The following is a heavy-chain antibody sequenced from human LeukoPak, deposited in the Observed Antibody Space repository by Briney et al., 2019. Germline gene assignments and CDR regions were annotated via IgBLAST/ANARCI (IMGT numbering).Heavy chain of an antibody. CDR3: ARPLRAPGYYYYMDV. CDR2: INHSGST. CDR1: GGSFSGYY. V-gene: IGHV4-34*01. Sequence: SETLSLTCAVYGGSFSGYYWSWLRQPPGKGLEWLGEINHSGSTNYNPSLKRRVTVSVDTSKNQFSLKLSSVTAADTAVYYCARPLRAPGYYYYMDVWGKGTTVTVS. J-gene: IGHJ6*03.